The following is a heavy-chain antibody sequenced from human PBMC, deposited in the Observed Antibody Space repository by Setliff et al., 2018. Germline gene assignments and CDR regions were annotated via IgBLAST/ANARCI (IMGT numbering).Heavy chain of an antibody. Sequence: SVKVSCKASGGTFSSYAIGWVRQAPGQGLEWMGGIIPILGIANYAQKFQGRVTMTTDTSTSTAYMELRSLRSDDTAVYYCAREGSTNWFDPWGQGTLVTVSS. CDR3: AREGSTNWFDP. CDR2: IIPILGIA. CDR1: GGTFSSYA. V-gene: IGHV1-69*10. J-gene: IGHJ5*02.